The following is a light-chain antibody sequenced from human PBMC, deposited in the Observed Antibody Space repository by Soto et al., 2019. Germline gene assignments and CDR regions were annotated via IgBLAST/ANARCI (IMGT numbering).Light chain of an antibody. CDR3: QKSYSTPLT. CDR1: QSISSY. Sequence: DIQMTQSPSSLSASVGDRVTITCRASQSISSYLNWYQQKPGKAPKLLIYAASSLQSGVPSRFSGSGSGTDFTFTISSLQPEDFATYYCQKSYSTPLTFGGGTKVEIK. V-gene: IGKV1-39*01. J-gene: IGKJ4*01. CDR2: AAS.